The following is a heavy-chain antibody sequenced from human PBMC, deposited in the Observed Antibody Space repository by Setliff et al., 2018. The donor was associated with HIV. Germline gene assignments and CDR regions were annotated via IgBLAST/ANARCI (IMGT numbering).Heavy chain of an antibody. CDR1: GFLFHTYW. CDR2: IKGDGSEE. CDR3: AKDLGRVDWFDP. V-gene: IGHV3-7*01. D-gene: IGHD1-26*01. Sequence: AGGSLRLSCAASGFLFHTYWMSWVRQAPGKGLEWVANIKGDGSEEYYADSVKGRFTISRDNSKNTLYLQLNSLGAEDTAVYYCAKDLGRVDWFDPWGQGTLVTVSS. J-gene: IGHJ5*02.